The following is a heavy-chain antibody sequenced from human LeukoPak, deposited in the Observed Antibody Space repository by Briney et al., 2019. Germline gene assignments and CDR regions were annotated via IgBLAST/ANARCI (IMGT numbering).Heavy chain of an antibody. Sequence: ASVKVSRKASGGTFSSYAISWVRQAPGQGLEWMGGIIPIFGTANYAQKFQGIVTITADESTSTAYMELSSLRSEDTAVYYCARGYSYGPGDYYYMDVWGKGTTVTVSS. V-gene: IGHV1-69*13. CDR2: IIPIFGTA. CDR1: GGTFSSYA. D-gene: IGHD5-18*01. J-gene: IGHJ6*03. CDR3: ARGYSYGPGDYYYMDV.